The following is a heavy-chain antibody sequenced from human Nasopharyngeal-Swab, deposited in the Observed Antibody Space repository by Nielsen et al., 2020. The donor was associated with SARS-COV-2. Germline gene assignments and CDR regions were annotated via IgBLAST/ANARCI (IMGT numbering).Heavy chain of an antibody. CDR2: IYYSGST. V-gene: IGHV4-31*03. CDR3: ARGRTIFGVVYSAFDI. CDR1: GGSISSGGYY. J-gene: IGHJ3*02. D-gene: IGHD3-3*01. Sequence: SETLSLTCTVSGGSISSGGYYWSWIRQHPGKGLEWIGYIYYSGSTYYNPSLKSRVTISVDTSKNQFSLKLSSVTAADTAVYHCARGRTIFGVVYSAFDIWGQGTMVTVSS.